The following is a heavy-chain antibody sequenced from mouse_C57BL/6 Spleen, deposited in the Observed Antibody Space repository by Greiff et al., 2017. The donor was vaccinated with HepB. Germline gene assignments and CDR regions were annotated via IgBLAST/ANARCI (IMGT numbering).Heavy chain of an antibody. CDR1: GFSFNTYA. D-gene: IGHD1-1*02. CDR3: VRQGENYGPSFDY. Sequence: EVQGVESGGGLVQPKGSLKLSCAASGFSFNTYAMNWVRQAPGKGLEWVARIRSKSNNYATYYADSVKDRFTISRDDSESMLYLQMNNLKTEDTAMYYCVRQGENYGPSFDYWGQGTTLTVSS. CDR2: IRSKSNNYAT. J-gene: IGHJ2*01. V-gene: IGHV10-1*01.